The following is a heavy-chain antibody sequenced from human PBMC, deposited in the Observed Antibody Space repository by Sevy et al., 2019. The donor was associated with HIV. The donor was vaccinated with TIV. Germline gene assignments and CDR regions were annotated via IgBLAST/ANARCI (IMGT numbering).Heavy chain of an antibody. Sequence: ASVKVSSKASGYTFTSYAMHWVRQAPGQRLEWMGWINAGNGNTKYSQKFQGRVTITRDTSASTAYMELSSLRSEDTAVYYCARVGSSSWYGVGYYYYMDVWGKGTTVTVSS. CDR2: INAGNGNT. D-gene: IGHD6-13*01. CDR3: ARVGSSSWYGVGYYYYMDV. J-gene: IGHJ6*03. V-gene: IGHV1-3*01. CDR1: GYTFTSYA.